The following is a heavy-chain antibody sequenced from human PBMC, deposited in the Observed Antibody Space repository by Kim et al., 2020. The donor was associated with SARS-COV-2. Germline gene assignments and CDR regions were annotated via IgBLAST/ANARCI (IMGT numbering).Heavy chain of an antibody. V-gene: IGHV3-23*01. D-gene: IGHD3-9*01. CDR1: GFTFSSYA. J-gene: IGHJ5*02. CDR3: YPLTGYYKGNWFDP. Sequence: GGSLRLSCAASGFTFSSYAMSWVRQAPGKGLEWVSAISGSGGSTYYADSVKGRFTISRDNSKNTLYLQMNSLRAEDTAVYYCYPLTGYYKGNWFDPWGQGTLVTVSS. CDR2: ISGSGGST.